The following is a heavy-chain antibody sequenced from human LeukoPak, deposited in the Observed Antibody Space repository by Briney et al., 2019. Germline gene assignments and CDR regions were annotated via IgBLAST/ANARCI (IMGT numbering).Heavy chain of an antibody. CDR1: GFTFGDYA. D-gene: IGHD2-15*01. V-gene: IGHV3-49*04. Sequence: QSGGSLRLSCTASGFTFGDYAMSWVRQAPGKGLEWVGFIRSKAYGGTTDYAAPVKGRFTISRDDSKNTLHLQMNSLKTEDTAVYYCTTDLDIVVVVAASDYWGQGTLVTVSS. CDR3: TTDLDIVVVVAASDY. J-gene: IGHJ4*02. CDR2: IRSKAYGGTT.